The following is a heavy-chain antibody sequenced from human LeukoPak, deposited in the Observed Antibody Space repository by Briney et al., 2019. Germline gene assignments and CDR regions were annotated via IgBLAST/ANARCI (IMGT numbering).Heavy chain of an antibody. D-gene: IGHD4-11*01. CDR1: GGSISSGGYS. Sequence: SQTLSLTCAVSGGSISSGGYSWSWIRQPPGKGLEWIGYIYHSGSTYYNPSLKSRVTISVDTSKNQFSLKMKSVIAADTAVYYCARDPTHGAVDIWGQGTMVTVSS. CDR3: ARDPTHGAVDI. CDR2: IYHSGST. J-gene: IGHJ3*02. V-gene: IGHV4-30-2*01.